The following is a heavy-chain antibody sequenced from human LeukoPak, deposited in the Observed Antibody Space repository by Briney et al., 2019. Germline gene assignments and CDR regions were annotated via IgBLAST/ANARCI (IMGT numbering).Heavy chain of an antibody. CDR2: IKSKTDGGTT. V-gene: IGHV3-15*01. J-gene: IGHJ4*02. CDR3: TTAIRWVVVIDY. D-gene: IGHD3-22*01. Sequence: GGSLRLSCAASGFTFSNTWMSWVRQAPGKGLEWVGRIKSKTDGGTTDYAAPVKGRFSISRDDSEQTLYLQMNSLKTEDTAVYYCTTAIRWVVVIDYWSQGALVTVSS. CDR1: GFTFSNTW.